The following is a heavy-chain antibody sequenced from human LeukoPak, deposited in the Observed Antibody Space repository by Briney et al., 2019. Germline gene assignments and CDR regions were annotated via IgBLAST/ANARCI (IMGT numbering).Heavy chain of an antibody. CDR1: GFTFSSYA. V-gene: IGHV3-23*01. Sequence: GGSLRLSCAASGFTFSSYAMSWVRQAPGEGLEWVSAISGSGGSTYYADSVKGRFTISRDNSKNTLYLQMNSLRAEDTAVYYCAKLPKYYYDSSVYLDYWGQGTLVTVSS. J-gene: IGHJ4*02. CDR2: ISGSGGST. D-gene: IGHD3-22*01. CDR3: AKLPKYYYDSSVYLDY.